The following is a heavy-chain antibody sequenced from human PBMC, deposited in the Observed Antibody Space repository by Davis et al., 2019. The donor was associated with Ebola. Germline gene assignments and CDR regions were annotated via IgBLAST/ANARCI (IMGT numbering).Heavy chain of an antibody. CDR3: ARGGGCTGDTCWYADY. Sequence: GESLKISCAASGFIFSNFAMSWVRQTPGKGLEWVSAMSASGGHTYYADSVKGRFTISRDNAKNSLYLQMDNLRDEDTAVYYCARGGGCTGDTCWYADYWGQGTLVTVSS. D-gene: IGHD2-8*02. V-gene: IGHV3-23*01. CDR2: MSASGGHT. CDR1: GFIFSNFA. J-gene: IGHJ4*02.